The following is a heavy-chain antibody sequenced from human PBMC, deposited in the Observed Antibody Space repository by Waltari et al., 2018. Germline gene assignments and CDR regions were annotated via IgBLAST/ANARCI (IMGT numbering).Heavy chain of an antibody. CDR3: VREWVAYCGGDCYSHPHDY. CDR2: INPNSGGT. Sequence: QVQLVQSGAEVKKPGASVKVSCKASGYTFTGYYMHWVRQAPGQGLEWMGRINPNSGGTNYAQKFQGRVTMTRDTSISTAYMELSRLRSDDTAVYYCVREWVAYCGGDCYSHPHDYWGQGTLVTVSS. D-gene: IGHD2-21*01. J-gene: IGHJ4*02. CDR1: GYTFTGYY. V-gene: IGHV1-2*06.